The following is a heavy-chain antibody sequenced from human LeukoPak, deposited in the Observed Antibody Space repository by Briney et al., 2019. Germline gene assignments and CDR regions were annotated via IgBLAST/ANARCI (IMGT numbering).Heavy chain of an antibody. CDR1: GFTFSNFW. CDR3: ASWKYYSDAFDI. CDR2: LNTDGSST. Sequence: PGGSLRLSCAASGFTFSNFWMHWVRQAPGKGLVWVSRLNTDGSSTTYADSVKGRFTISRDNAKNTLYLQMNSLRAEDTAVYYCASWKYYSDAFDIWGQGTMVTVSS. V-gene: IGHV3-74*01. D-gene: IGHD3-10*01. J-gene: IGHJ3*02.